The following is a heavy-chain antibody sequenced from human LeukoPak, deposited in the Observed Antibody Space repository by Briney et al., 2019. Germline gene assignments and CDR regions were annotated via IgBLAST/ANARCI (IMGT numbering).Heavy chain of an antibody. Sequence: ASVKVSCKASGYTFTSYAMHWVRQAPGQRLEWMGWMNPNSGNTGYAQKFQGRVTITRNTSISTAYMELSSPRSEDTAVYYCARGGDSSGWSDAFDIWGQGTMVTVSS. CDR1: GYTFTSYA. D-gene: IGHD6-19*01. CDR2: MNPNSGNT. J-gene: IGHJ3*02. CDR3: ARGGDSSGWSDAFDI. V-gene: IGHV1-8*01.